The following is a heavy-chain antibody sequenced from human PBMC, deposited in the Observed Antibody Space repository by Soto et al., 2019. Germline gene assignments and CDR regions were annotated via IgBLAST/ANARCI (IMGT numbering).Heavy chain of an antibody. Sequence: SETLSLTCTVSGGPVRSGSYYWTWIRQPPGKGLEWIGYIYYSGSTHYNPSLKSRVTISVDTSKNQFSLKLSSVTAADTAVYYCARDSIAAAVDYWGQGTLVTVS. J-gene: IGHJ4*02. CDR3: ARDSIAAAVDY. CDR1: GGPVRSGSYY. D-gene: IGHD6-13*01. V-gene: IGHV4-61*01. CDR2: IYYSGST.